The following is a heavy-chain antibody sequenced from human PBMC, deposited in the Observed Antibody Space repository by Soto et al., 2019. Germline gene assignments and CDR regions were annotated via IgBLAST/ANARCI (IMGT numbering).Heavy chain of an antibody. CDR2: IHYSGST. CDR3: ARVPGP. Sequence: SETLSLTCTVSGGSISNYYWSWIRHPPGKKLEWIGNIHYSGSTNYNPSLKSRVTISVDRSKNQFSLKLSSVTAADTAVYYCARVPGPWGQGTLVTVSP. CDR1: GGSISNYY. J-gene: IGHJ5*02. V-gene: IGHV4-59*12.